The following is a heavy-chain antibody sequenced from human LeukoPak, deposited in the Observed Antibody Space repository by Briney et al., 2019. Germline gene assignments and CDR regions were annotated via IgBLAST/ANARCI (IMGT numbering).Heavy chain of an antibody. V-gene: IGHV3-53*01. Sequence: GGSLRLSCTVSGFTVSSNSMSWVRQAPGKGLEWVSFIYSDNTHYSESLKGRFTISSDNSKNTLYLQMNSLRAGDTAVYYCARRAGAYSHPYDHWGQGTLVTVSS. CDR2: IYSDNT. D-gene: IGHD4/OR15-4a*01. CDR1: GFTVSSNS. CDR3: ARRAGAYSHPYDH. J-gene: IGHJ4*02.